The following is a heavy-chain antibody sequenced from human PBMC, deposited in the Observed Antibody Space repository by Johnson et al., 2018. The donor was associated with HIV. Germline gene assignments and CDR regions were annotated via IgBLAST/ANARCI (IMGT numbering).Heavy chain of an antibody. J-gene: IGHJ3*02. V-gene: IGHV3-30-3*01. D-gene: IGHD2-2*02. Sequence: QVQLVESGGGVVQPGRSLRLSCAASGFTFSSYAMHWVRQAPGKGLEWVAVISYDGSNKYYADSVKGRLTISRDNAKNSLYLQMNSLRDEDTAVYYCARPLGLYHGAFDIWGQGTMVTVSS. CDR2: ISYDGSNK. CDR1: GFTFSSYA. CDR3: ARPLGLYHGAFDI.